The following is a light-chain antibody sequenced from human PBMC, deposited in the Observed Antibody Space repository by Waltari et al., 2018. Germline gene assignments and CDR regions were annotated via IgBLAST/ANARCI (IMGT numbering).Light chain of an antibody. CDR1: QTVSGSS. Sequence: EIVLTQSPGTLSLSPGERATPPCRASQTVSGSSLAWYQPIPGQPPRLLIFAASDRASGIPDRFSGSGSGTDFTLSITRLEPEDFAVYSCQQYGSSPYTFGQGTKLEIK. CDR2: AAS. V-gene: IGKV3-20*01. CDR3: QQYGSSPYT. J-gene: IGKJ2*01.